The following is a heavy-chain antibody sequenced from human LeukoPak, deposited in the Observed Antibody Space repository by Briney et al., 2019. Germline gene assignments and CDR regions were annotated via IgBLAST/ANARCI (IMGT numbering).Heavy chain of an antibody. CDR3: ARDEPGMVVAGNSLEY. Sequence: GGSLRLSCAASGFTFSSFSMNWVRQAPGKGLEWVSSISTGSSYIYYADSVKGRFTISRDNAKTSLYLQMNSLRAEDTAVYYCARDEPGMVVAGNSLEYWGQGTLVTVSS. J-gene: IGHJ4*02. V-gene: IGHV3-21*01. CDR2: ISTGSSYI. CDR1: GFTFSSFS. D-gene: IGHD6-19*01.